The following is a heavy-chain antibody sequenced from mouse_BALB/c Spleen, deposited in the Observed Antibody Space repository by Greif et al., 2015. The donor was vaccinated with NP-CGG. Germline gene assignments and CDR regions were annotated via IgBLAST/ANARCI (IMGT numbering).Heavy chain of an antibody. Sequence: EVKLVESGGGLVKPGGSPKLSCAASGFTFSDYYMYWVRQTPEKRLEWVATISDGGSYTYYPDSVKGRFTISRDNAKNNLYLQMSSLKSEDAAMYYCARALYYGSYYAMDYWGQGTSVTVSS. CDR2: ISDGGSYT. D-gene: IGHD1-2*01. CDR3: ARALYYGSYYAMDY. CDR1: GFTFSDYY. V-gene: IGHV5-4*02. J-gene: IGHJ4*01.